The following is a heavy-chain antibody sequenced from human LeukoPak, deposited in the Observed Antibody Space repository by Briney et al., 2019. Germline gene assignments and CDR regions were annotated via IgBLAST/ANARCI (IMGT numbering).Heavy chain of an antibody. CDR3: ETTDNAIAGPY. CDR2: IYNDGRHT. Sequence: PAGTLTLSCAASGCSFSDHWMHWIRHPPGKGLEWVSRIYNDGRHTIYADPVKARFTIARDNAKSIVYLQMDSLRVEDTTLYCGETTDNAIAGPYWGQGSLVTVSS. J-gene: IGHJ4*02. CDR1: GCSFSDHW. D-gene: IGHD4-11*01. V-gene: IGHV3-74*01.